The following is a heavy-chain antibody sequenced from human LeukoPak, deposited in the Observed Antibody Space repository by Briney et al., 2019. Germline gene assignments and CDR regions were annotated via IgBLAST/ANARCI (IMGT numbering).Heavy chain of an antibody. Sequence: GGSLRPSCAASGFTFSSYGMHWVRQAPGKGLEWVAVISYDGSNKYYADSVKGRFTISRDNSKNTLYLQMNSLRAEDTAVYYCAKNHERGRYDSFDMWTQGSWVTVSS. V-gene: IGHV3-30*18. CDR2: ISYDGSNK. J-gene: IGHJ3*02. D-gene: IGHD3-16*02. CDR3: AKNHERGRYDSFDM. CDR1: GFTFSSYG.